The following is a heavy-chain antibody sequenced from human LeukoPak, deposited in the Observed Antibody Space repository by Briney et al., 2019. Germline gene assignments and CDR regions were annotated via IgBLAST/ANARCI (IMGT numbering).Heavy chain of an antibody. Sequence: SETLSLTCTVSGGSISSYYWSWIRQPPGKGLEWIGYIYYSGSTNYNPSLKSRVTISVDTSKNQFSLKLSSVTAADTAVYYCAREIGGCSGGSCYPFDPWGQGTLVTVSS. V-gene: IGHV4-59*01. CDR1: GGSISSYY. J-gene: IGHJ5*02. CDR2: IYYSGST. CDR3: AREIGGCSGGSCYPFDP. D-gene: IGHD2-15*01.